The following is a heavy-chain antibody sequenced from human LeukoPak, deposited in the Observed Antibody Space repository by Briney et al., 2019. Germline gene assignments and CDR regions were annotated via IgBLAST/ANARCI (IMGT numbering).Heavy chain of an antibody. CDR3: AKGSKRYLDY. V-gene: IGHV3-66*01. CDR2: IYSGGST. CDR1: GFTVSSTY. Sequence: GGSLRLSCAASGFTVSSTYRSWVPQAPGKGLEWVSLIYSGGSTYYADSVKGRFTISRDNSENTLYFQMNSLTAEDTAVYYCAKGSKRYLDYWGQGTLVTVSS. J-gene: IGHJ4*02.